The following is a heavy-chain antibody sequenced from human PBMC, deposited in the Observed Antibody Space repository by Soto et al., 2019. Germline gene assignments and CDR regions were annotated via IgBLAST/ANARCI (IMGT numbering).Heavy chain of an antibody. CDR2: ISSISSYI. J-gene: IGHJ4*02. Sequence: EVQLVESGGGLVKPGGSLRLSCAASGFTFSSYSMNWVRQAPGKGLEWVSSISSISSYIYYADSVKGRFTISRDNAKNSLYLQMNSLRAEDTTVYYCARDLYRSSARYVDYWGQGTLVTVSS. D-gene: IGHD6-6*01. CDR1: GFTFSSYS. CDR3: ARDLYRSSARYVDY. V-gene: IGHV3-21*01.